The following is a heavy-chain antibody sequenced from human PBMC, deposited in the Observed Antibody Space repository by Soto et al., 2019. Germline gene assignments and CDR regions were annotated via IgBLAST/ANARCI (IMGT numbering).Heavy chain of an antibody. Sequence: EVQLVESGGGLVQPGGSLRLSCAASGFTFSSYWMSWVRQAPGKGLEWVANIKQDGSEKYYVDSVKGRFTISRDNAKNSLYLQMNSLRAEDTAVYYCASSYCGGDCYGPLDAFDIWGQGTMVTVSS. V-gene: IGHV3-7*01. J-gene: IGHJ3*02. D-gene: IGHD2-21*01. CDR3: ASSYCGGDCYGPLDAFDI. CDR2: IKQDGSEK. CDR1: GFTFSSYW.